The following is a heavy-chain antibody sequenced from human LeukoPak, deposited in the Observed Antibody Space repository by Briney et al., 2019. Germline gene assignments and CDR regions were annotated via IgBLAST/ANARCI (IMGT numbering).Heavy chain of an antibody. CDR2: INHSGST. CDR3: ATVRGLDGYPEYGFDY. V-gene: IGHV4-34*01. D-gene: IGHD5-24*01. CDR1: GGSFSAHH. Sequence: PSETLSLTCAVYGGSFSAHHWSWIRQPPGKGLEWIGEINHSGSTNYNPSLKSRVTISVDTSKNQFSLKLSSVTAADTAVYYCATVRGLDGYPEYGFDYWGQGTLVTVSS. J-gene: IGHJ4*02.